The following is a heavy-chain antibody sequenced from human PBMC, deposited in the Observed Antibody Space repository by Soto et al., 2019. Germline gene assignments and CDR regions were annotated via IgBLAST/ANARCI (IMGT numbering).Heavy chain of an antibody. J-gene: IGHJ3*02. CDR3: AKGRYFGSDAFDI. CDR2: ISGSGGST. CDR1: GFTFSSYA. Sequence: GGSRRLSCAASGFTFSSYAMSWVRQAPGKGLEWVSAISGSGGSTYYADSVKGRFTISRDNSKNTLYLQMNSLRAEDTAVYYCAKGRYFGSDAFDIWGQGTMVTVSS. D-gene: IGHD3-9*01. V-gene: IGHV3-23*01.